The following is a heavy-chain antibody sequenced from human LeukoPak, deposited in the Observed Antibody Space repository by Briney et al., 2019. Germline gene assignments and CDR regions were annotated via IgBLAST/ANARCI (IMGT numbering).Heavy chain of an antibody. Sequence: SETLSLTCTVSGGSISSSSYYWGWIRQPPGKGLEWIGSIYYSGSTYYNPSLKSRVTISVDTSKNQFSLKLSSVTAADTAVYYCARDERTIFGVVWEYYFDYWGQGTLVIVSS. V-gene: IGHV4-39*07. CDR1: GGSISSSSYY. CDR2: IYYSGST. CDR3: ARDERTIFGVVWEYYFDY. D-gene: IGHD3-3*01. J-gene: IGHJ4*02.